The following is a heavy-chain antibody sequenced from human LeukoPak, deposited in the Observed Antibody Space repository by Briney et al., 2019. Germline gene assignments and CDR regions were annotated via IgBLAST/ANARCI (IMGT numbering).Heavy chain of an antibody. CDR2: ISGSGGST. CDR3: AKMGMGLLWFGELYY. J-gene: IGHJ4*02. D-gene: IGHD3-10*01. CDR1: GFTFSSYA. V-gene: IGHV3-23*01. Sequence: PGGSLRLSCAASGFTFSSYAMSWVRQAPGKGLEWVSAISGSGGSTYYADSVKGRFTISRDNSKNTLYLQMNSLRAEDTAVYYCAKMGMGLLWFGELYYWGQGTLVTVSS.